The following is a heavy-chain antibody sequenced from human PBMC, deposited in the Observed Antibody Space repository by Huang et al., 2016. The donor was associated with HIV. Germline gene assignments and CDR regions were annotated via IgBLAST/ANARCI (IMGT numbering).Heavy chain of an antibody. Sequence: QVQLVQSGAEVTKPVASVKVFCKATAYSFSSYYIHWVRQAPGQGIEWIGLIKPSCTTTKYTHKWQDRVTMTRDTSSSTVYMELSSLGSNDTAIYYCATTVTARSSIDFWGQGTLLTVSS. J-gene: IGHJ4*02. D-gene: IGHD4-17*01. CDR1: AYSFSSYY. CDR3: ATTVTARSSIDF. V-gene: IGHV1-46*04. CDR2: IKPSCTTT.